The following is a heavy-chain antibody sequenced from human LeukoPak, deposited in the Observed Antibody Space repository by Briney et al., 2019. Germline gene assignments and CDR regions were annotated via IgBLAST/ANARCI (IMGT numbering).Heavy chain of an antibody. CDR3: ARHRSSGWGVWYFDL. D-gene: IGHD6-19*01. V-gene: IGHV4-59*08. J-gene: IGHJ2*01. CDR2: IYYIGST. CDR1: GGSISTYY. Sequence: SETLSLTCTVSGGSISTYYWSWIRQPPGKGLEWIGYIYYIGSTNYNPSLKSRVTISVDTSKNQVSLKLSSVTAADTAVYYCARHRSSGWGVWYFDLWGRGTLVTVSS.